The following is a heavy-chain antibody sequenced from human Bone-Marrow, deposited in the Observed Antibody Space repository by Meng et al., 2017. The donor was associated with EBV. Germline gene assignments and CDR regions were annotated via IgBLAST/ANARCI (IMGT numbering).Heavy chain of an antibody. CDR2: INTNPGNP. Sequence: QVQLVQSGSELNNPGSSVRVSCKDSGYPFTSDAMNWVRQAPGQGLEWMGWINTNPGNPTYAQGFTGRFVFSLDTSVSTAYLQISSLKAEDTAVYYCAREAPDGYNPMPPVYWGQGTLVTVSS. CDR3: AREAPDGYNPMPPVY. D-gene: IGHD5-24*01. J-gene: IGHJ4*02. CDR1: GYPFTSDA. V-gene: IGHV7-4-1*02.